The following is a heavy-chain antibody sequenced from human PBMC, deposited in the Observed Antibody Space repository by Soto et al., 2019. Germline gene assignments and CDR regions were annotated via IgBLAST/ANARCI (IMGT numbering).Heavy chain of an antibody. V-gene: IGHV4-61*01. Sequence: QVQLQESGPGLVKPSETLSLTCTVSGDSVSSGSYYWTWIRQPPGKGLEWIGYLYYTGTTNYNPSLKSRVTMSLETSSNQFALGLSPVTAAETAVDFGARTFCSTTCCQAPGMDGWGQGPGVPVS. J-gene: IGHJ6*02. CDR1: GDSVSSGSYY. CDR3: ARTFCSTTCCQAPGMDG. D-gene: IGHD2-2*01. CDR2: LYYTGTT.